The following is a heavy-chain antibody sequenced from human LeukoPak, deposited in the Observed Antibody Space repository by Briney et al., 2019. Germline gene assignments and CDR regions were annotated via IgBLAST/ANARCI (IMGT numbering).Heavy chain of an antibody. CDR1: GYTFTSYY. CDR3: ARDRDYYDSSGYFPLDY. J-gene: IGHJ4*02. CDR2: INPNSGGT. Sequence: ASVKVSCKASGYTFTSYYMHWVRQAPGQGLEWMGWINPNSGGTNYAQKFQGRITMTTDTSITTAYMELSRLRSDDTAVYYCARDRDYYDSSGYFPLDYWSQGTLVTVSS. V-gene: IGHV1-2*02. D-gene: IGHD3-22*01.